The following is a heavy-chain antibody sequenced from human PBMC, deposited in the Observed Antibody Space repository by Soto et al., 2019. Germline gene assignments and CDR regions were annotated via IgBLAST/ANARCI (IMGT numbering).Heavy chain of an antibody. Sequence: ASVKVSCKASGYTFTSYGIIWVRQAPGQGLELMGWISGYNNNKNYAQKYQARVTMTTDTSTRTAYMELRSLRSDDTAVYYCARVGAIAPAEGDYWGQGTRVTVAS. D-gene: IGHD6-13*01. CDR1: GYTFTSYG. CDR2: ISGYNNNK. CDR3: ARVGAIAPAEGDY. J-gene: IGHJ4*02. V-gene: IGHV1-18*01.